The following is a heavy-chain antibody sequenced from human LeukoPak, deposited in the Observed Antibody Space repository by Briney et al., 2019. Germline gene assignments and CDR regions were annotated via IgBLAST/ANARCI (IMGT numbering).Heavy chain of an antibody. V-gene: IGHV1-18*01. CDR2: ISAYNGNT. CDR3: ARDLRHAWITSAVAGRFDY. Sequence: ASVKVSCKASGYTFTSYGISWVRQAPGQGLEWMGWISAYNGNTNYAQKLQGRVTMTTDTSTSTAYMELRSLRSDDTAVYYCARDLRHAWITSAVAGRFDYWGQGTLVTVSS. CDR1: GYTFTSYG. D-gene: IGHD6-19*01. J-gene: IGHJ4*02.